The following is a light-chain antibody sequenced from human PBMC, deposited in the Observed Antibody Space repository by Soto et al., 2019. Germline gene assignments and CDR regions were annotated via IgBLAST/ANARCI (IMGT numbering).Light chain of an antibody. J-gene: IGKJ1*01. V-gene: IGKV3-20*01. CDR1: QSVSSSY. CDR3: QQYGSSPQT. Sequence: EFRQQPGTLALCPGGGATPSCTASQSVSSSYLAWYQQKPGQAPRLLIYGASSRATGIPDRFSGSGSGTDFTLTISRLEPEEFAVYYCQQYGSSPQTFGQGTKVDIK. CDR2: GAS.